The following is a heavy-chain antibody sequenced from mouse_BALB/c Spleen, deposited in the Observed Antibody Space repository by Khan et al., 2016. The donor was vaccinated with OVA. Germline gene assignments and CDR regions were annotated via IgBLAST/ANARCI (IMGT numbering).Heavy chain of an antibody. CDR1: GFTFSTYG. V-gene: IGHV5-6*01. D-gene: IGHD1-1*01. Sequence: EVELVESGGDLVKPGGSLKLSCAASGFTFSTYGMSWVRQTPDKRLEWVATISSGGSYTYYPDSVKGRFTTSRDNAKNTLYLQMSSLKSEDTAMYYCARLAYYYNSEGFAYWGQGTLVTVSA. J-gene: IGHJ3*01. CDR3: ARLAYYYNSEGFAY. CDR2: ISSGGSYT.